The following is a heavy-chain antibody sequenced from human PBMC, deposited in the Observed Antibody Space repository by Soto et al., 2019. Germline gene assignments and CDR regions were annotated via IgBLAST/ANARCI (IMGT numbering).Heavy chain of an antibody. D-gene: IGHD1-7*01. CDR3: ARDRRTTAGMDV. J-gene: IGHJ6*02. Sequence: EVQLVESGGGLVQPGGSLRLSCAASGFTVSSNYMSWVRQAPGKGLEWVSVIYSGGSTYYADSVKGRFTISRDNSKNTLYLQMSSLRAEDTAVYYCARDRRTTAGMDVWGQGTTVTVSS. CDR1: GFTVSSNY. V-gene: IGHV3-66*01. CDR2: IYSGGST.